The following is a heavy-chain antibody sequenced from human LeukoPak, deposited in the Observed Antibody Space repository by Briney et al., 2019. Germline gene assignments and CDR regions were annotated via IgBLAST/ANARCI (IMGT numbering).Heavy chain of an antibody. CDR1: GFTFSSYE. Sequence: GGSLRLSCAASGFTFSSYEMNWVRQAPGKGLEWVSYISSSGSTIYYADSVKGRFTISRDNSKNTLYLQMNSLRAEDTAVYYCAKDGGKQQLALWGQGTLVTVSS. CDR2: ISSSGSTI. CDR3: AKDGGKQQLAL. V-gene: IGHV3-48*03. J-gene: IGHJ4*02. D-gene: IGHD6-13*01.